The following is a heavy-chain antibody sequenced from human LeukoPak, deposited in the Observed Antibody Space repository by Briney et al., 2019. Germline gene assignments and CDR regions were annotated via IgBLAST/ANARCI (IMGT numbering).Heavy chain of an antibody. D-gene: IGHD6-19*01. Sequence: SGTLSLTCSVSGDSIRRYFWSWIRLSPGKGLEWIGYVHHSGTSRYKPSLESRVTISLDTSENQFSLTLKSVTAADTALYYCARETRLMGYSSGLGFNYWGQGTLVTVSS. CDR3: ARETRLMGYSSGLGFNY. CDR1: GDSIRRYF. CDR2: VHHSGTS. V-gene: IGHV4-59*01. J-gene: IGHJ4*02.